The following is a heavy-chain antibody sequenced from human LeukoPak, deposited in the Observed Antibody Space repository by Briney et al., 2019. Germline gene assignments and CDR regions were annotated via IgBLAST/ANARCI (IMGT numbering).Heavy chain of an antibody. J-gene: IGHJ4*02. CDR3: ARARGIDLESRGLDY. CDR1: GFTFSSYE. CDR2: ISSSGSTI. Sequence: GGSLRLSCAASGFTFSSYEMNWVRQAPGRGLEWVSYISSSGSTIYYADSVKGRFTISRDNAKNSLYLQMNSLRAEDTAVYYCARARGIDLESRGLDYWGQGTLVTVSS. V-gene: IGHV3-48*03. D-gene: IGHD3-10*01.